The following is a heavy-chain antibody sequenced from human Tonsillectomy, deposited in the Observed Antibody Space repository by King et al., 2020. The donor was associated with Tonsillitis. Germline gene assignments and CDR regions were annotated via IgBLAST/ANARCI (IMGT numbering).Heavy chain of an antibody. V-gene: IGHV3-23*01. CDR1: GFTFSSYA. D-gene: IGHD6-6*01. CDR3: AKDGFWSSSSK. Sequence: VQLLESGGGLVQPGGSLRLSCAASGFTFSSYAMSWVRQAPGKGLERVSTISGSGGSTYYADSVKGRFTISRDNSKNTLYLQMNSLRAEDTAVYYCAKDGFWSSSSKWGQGTLVTVSS. J-gene: IGHJ4*02. CDR2: ISGSGGST.